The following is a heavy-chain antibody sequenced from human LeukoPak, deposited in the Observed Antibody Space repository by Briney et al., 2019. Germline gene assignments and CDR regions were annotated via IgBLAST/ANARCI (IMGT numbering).Heavy chain of an antibody. CDR2: ISVYNGNT. V-gene: IGHV1-18*01. D-gene: IGHD1-14*01. Sequence: ASVRVSCKASGYTFSIYGFSWVRQAPGQGLEWMGWISVYNGNTNYAQKFQGRVTMTTDTSTSTAHMELRSLRSDDTAVYYCARDQRAGGFDPWGQGTLVTVSS. CDR3: ARDQRAGGFDP. J-gene: IGHJ5*02. CDR1: GYTFSIYG.